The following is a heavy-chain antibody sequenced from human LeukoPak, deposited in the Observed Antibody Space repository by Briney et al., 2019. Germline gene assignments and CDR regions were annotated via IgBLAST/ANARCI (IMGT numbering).Heavy chain of an antibody. V-gene: IGHV3-23*01. CDR3: AKGGKWDVTPFDY. D-gene: IGHD1-26*01. Sequence: GGSLRLSCAASGFTFSSYAMNWVRQAPGKGLEWVSTISGGGGSTHYADSVKGRFTISRDNSKNTLYLQVNSLRAEDTAVYYCAKGGKWDVTPFDYWGQGTLVTVSS. CDR2: ISGGGGST. J-gene: IGHJ4*02. CDR1: GFTFSSYA.